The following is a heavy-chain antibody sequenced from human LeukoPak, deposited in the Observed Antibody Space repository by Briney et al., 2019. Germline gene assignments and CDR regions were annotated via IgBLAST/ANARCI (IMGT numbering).Heavy chain of an antibody. V-gene: IGHV1-18*01. D-gene: IGHD3-22*01. CDR1: GYTFTSYG. J-gene: IGHJ4*02. CDR3: ARGPYYYDSSGYSLDY. CDR2: ISAYNGNT. Sequence: ASVKVSCKASGYTFTSYGISRVRQAPGQGLEWMGWISAYNGNTNYAQKLQGRVTMTTDTSTSTAYMELRSLRSDDTAVYYCARGPYYYDSSGYSLDYWGQGTLVTVSS.